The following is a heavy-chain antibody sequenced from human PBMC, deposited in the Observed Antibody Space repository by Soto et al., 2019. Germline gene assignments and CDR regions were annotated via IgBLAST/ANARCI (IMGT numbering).Heavy chain of an antibody. D-gene: IGHD3-3*01. V-gene: IGHV4-38-2*01. Sequence: PSGTLSLTCAVSGYSISSGYYWGWIRQPPGKGLEWIGSIYHSGSTYYNPSLKSRVTISVDTSKNQFSPKLSSVTAADTAVYYCASNDFWSGYTGMDVWGQGTTVTVS. CDR1: GYSISSGYY. CDR2: IYHSGST. J-gene: IGHJ6*02. CDR3: ASNDFWSGYTGMDV.